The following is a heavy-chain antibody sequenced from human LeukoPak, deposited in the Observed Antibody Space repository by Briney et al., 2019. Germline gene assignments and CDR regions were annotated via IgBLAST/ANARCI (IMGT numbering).Heavy chain of an antibody. V-gene: IGHV5-10-1*01. CDR2: IDPSDSYT. J-gene: IGHJ5*02. CDR1: RYSFTSYW. CDR3: AKRPFCSSTSCYTSWFDP. Sequence: GESLKISCKGSRYSFTSYWISWVRQMPGKGLEWMGRIDPSDSYTNYSPSFQGHVTISADKSISTAYLQWSSLKASDTAMYYCAKRPFCSSTSCYTSWFDPWGQGTLVTVSS. D-gene: IGHD2-2*02.